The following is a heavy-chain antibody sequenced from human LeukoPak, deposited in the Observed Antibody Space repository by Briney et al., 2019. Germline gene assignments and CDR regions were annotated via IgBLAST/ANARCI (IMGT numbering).Heavy chain of an antibody. D-gene: IGHD3-10*01. V-gene: IGHV3-48*03. J-gene: IGHJ4*02. CDR3: ARKPKSRIGSFDY. CDR1: VFTFSIFE. CDR2: VSADDSAI. Sequence: PGGSLKLSCAPSVFTFSIFEMNGAREAQGKGLEWVSCVSADDSAIYYADSVRGRFAISSDSAKDSLYLQMNSLRPEDTAVYYCARKPKSRIGSFDYWGQGTLVTVSS.